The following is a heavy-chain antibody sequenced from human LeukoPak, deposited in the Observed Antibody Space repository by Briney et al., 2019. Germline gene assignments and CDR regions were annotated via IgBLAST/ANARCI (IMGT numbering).Heavy chain of an antibody. CDR2: INPSGGST. V-gene: IGHV1-46*01. Sequence: ASVKVSCKASGYTFTSYYMHWVRQAPGQGLEWMGIINPSGGSTNYAQKFQGRVTMTRDTSTSTVYMELSSLRSEDTAVYYCARESDSSGHSDWFDPWGQGTLVTVSS. CDR3: ARESDSSGHSDWFDP. CDR1: GYTFTSYY. J-gene: IGHJ5*02. D-gene: IGHD3-22*01.